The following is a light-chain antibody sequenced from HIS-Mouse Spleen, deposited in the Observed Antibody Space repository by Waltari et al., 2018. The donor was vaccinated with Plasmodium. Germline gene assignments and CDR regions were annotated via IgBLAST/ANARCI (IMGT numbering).Light chain of an antibody. CDR3: CSYAGSSTFV. Sequence: QSALTQPASVPGSPGQSINIHRPGTSSAVGSYNLFSWYQQHPGKAPKLMIYEGSKRPSGVSNRFSGSKSGNTASPTISGLQAEDEADYYCCSYAGSSTFVFGGGTKLTVL. V-gene: IGLV2-23*03. CDR1: SSAVGSYNL. CDR2: EGS. J-gene: IGLJ3*02.